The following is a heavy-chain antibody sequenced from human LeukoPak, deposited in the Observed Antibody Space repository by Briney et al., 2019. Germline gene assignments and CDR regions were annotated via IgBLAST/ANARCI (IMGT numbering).Heavy chain of an antibody. D-gene: IGHD3-22*01. V-gene: IGHV1-69*01. Sequence: GASVKVSCKASGGTFSSYAISWVRQAPGQGLEWMGGIIPIFGTANYAQKFQGRVTITADEFTSTAYMELSSLRSEDTAVYYCARAPSYYYDSSGYYYPFDYWGQGTLVTVSS. J-gene: IGHJ4*02. CDR1: GGTFSSYA. CDR3: ARAPSYYYDSSGYYYPFDY. CDR2: IIPIFGTA.